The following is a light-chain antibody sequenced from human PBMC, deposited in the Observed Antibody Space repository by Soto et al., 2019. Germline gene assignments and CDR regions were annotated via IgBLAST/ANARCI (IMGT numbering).Light chain of an antibody. J-gene: IGLJ2*01. CDR2: EGS. V-gene: IGLV2-23*01. CDR3: CSYAGSSVA. CDR1: SSDVGSYNL. Sequence: QSVLTQPASVSGSPGQSITISCTGTSSDVGSYNLVSWYQQHPGKAPKLMIYEGSKRPSGVSNRFSGSKSGNTASLTISGVQAEDEAEDYCCSYAGSSVAFGGGTKLTVL.